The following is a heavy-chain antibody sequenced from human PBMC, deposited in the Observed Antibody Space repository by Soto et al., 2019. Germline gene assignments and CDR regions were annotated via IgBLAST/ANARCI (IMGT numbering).Heavy chain of an antibody. V-gene: IGHV4-30-2*01. D-gene: IGHD6-19*01. CDR1: GGSISSGGYS. Sequence: QLQLQESGSGLVKPSQTLSLTCAVSGGSISSGGYSWSWIRQPPGKGLEWIGYIYHSGSTYYNPSLQIRVTISVDRSKSQFSLKLSSVTPADTAVYYCARAGGLGAVAVDYWGQGTLVTVSS. CDR2: IYHSGST. J-gene: IGHJ4*02. CDR3: ARAGGLGAVAVDY.